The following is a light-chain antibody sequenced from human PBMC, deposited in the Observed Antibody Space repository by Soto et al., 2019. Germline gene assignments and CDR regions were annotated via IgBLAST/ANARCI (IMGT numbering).Light chain of an antibody. V-gene: IGKV3-15*01. CDR3: QQDSSWHRN. CDR2: GAS. Sequence: EIVMTQSPATLSVSPGERVTLSCRASQDIRSSLAWYQQKPGQAPRLLIYGASIRATGVPATFSGSGSGTELTRRISSLQSEHIGVAYCQQDSSWHRNFGGGTKVDI. CDR1: QDIRSS. J-gene: IGKJ4*01.